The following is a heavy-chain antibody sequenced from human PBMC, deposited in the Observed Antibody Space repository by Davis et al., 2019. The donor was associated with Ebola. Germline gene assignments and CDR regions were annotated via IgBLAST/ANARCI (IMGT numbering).Heavy chain of an antibody. CDR1: GGSISSYY. Sequence: SETLSLTCTVSGGSISSYYWSWIRQPPGKGLEWIGYIYYSGSTYYNPSLKSRVTISVDTSKNQFSLKLSSVTAADTAVYYCARGRDYIWGSYRFGYWGQGTLVTVSS. J-gene: IGHJ4*02. CDR2: IYYSGST. D-gene: IGHD3-16*02. CDR3: ARGRDYIWGSYRFGY. V-gene: IGHV4-59*12.